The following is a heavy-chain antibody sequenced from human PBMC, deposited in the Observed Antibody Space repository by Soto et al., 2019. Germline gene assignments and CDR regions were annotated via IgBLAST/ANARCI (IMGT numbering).Heavy chain of an antibody. CDR2: IYYSGST. V-gene: IGHV4-31*03. Sequence: SETLSLTCTVSGGSISSGGYYWSWIRQHPGKGLEWIGYIYYSGSTYYNQSLKSRVTISVDTSKNQFTLKLSSVTAADTAVYYCARDARYGYSSSSNWFDPWGQGTLVTVSS. J-gene: IGHJ5*02. CDR3: ARDARYGYSSSSNWFDP. D-gene: IGHD6-13*01. CDR1: GGSISSGGYY.